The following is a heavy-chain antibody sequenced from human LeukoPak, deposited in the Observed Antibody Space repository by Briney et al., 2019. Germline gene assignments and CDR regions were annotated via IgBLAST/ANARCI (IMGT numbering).Heavy chain of an antibody. Sequence: GGSLRLSCAASGFTFSTFWISWVRHSQGHVLDLVASIKQDGSEKYYVDSVKGRFTISRDNAKNSLSLQMNSLRAEDMAVYYCARDDWAASGFYGMDVWGRGTTVTVSS. CDR2: IKQDGSEK. CDR3: ARDDWAASGFYGMDV. J-gene: IGHJ6*02. D-gene: IGHD2-15*01. CDR1: GFTFSTFW. V-gene: IGHV3-7*01.